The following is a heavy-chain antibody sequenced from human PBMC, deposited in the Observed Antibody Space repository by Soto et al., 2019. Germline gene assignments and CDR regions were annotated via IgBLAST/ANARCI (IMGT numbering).Heavy chain of an antibody. CDR1: GFTFSNAW. CDR2: IKSKTDGGTT. Sequence: PGGSLRLSCAASGFTFSNAWMNWVRQAPGKGLEWVGRIKSKTDGGTTDYATPVKGRFTISRDDSKNTLYLQMNSLKTEDTAVYYCTTTATSGLKGLGVVPAAMRYYYYYGMEVWGQGTTVTVSS. J-gene: IGHJ6*02. V-gene: IGHV3-15*07. D-gene: IGHD2-2*01. CDR3: TTTATSGLKGLGVVPAAMRYYYYYGMEV.